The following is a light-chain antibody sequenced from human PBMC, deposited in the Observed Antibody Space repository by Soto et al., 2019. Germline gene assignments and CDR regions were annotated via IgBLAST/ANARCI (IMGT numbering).Light chain of an antibody. CDR3: QQTNIFPYT. CDR1: QTISSW. V-gene: IGKV1-12*01. CDR2: AAS. J-gene: IGKJ2*01. Sequence: DIQMTQSPSTLSGSVGDGVTMTCRASQTISSWLAWYQQKPGKAPKLLIYAASTLQGAVPSRFSGRGSGTDFSLTISSLQPEDFATYYCQQTNIFPYTLGQGTKVDIK.